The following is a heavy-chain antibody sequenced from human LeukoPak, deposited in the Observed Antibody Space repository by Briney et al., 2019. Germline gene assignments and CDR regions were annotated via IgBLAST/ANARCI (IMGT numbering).Heavy chain of an antibody. J-gene: IGHJ6*03. CDR2: IIPIFGTA. D-gene: IGHD5-24*01. CDR3: VRVRMATISPYYYYMDV. V-gene: IGHV1-69*05. Sequence: ASVKVSCKASGGTFSSYAISWVRQAPGQGLEWMGGIIPIFGTANYAQKFQGRVTITTDESTSTAYMELSSLRSEDTAVYYCVRVRMATISPYYYYMDVWGKGTTVTVSS. CDR1: GGTFSSYA.